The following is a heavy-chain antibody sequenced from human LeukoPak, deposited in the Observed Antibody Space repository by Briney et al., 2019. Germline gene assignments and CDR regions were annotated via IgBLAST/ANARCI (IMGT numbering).Heavy chain of an antibody. V-gene: IGHV4-61*02. Sequence: SQTLSLTCTVSGGSISSGSYYWSWIRQPAGKGLEWIGRIYTSGSTNYNPSLKSRVTMSVDTSKNQFSLKLSSVTAADTAVYYCARSGYYYDSSAYYSDYWGQGTLVTVSS. CDR3: ARSGYYYDSSAYYSDY. J-gene: IGHJ4*02. D-gene: IGHD3-22*01. CDR2: IYTSGST. CDR1: GGSISSGSYY.